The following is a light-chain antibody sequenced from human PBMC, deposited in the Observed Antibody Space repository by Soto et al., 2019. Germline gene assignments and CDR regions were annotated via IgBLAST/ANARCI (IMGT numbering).Light chain of an antibody. CDR1: QSIGGN. CDR2: GAS. Sequence: EMVMTQSPATQSVSPGERASLSCRASQSIGGNLAWYQQKPGQAPRLLIYGASTRATGGPARFSGSGSRTDFTLTISSLQSEDFAIYYCQQYNNWPYTFGQGTKLEI. J-gene: IGKJ2*01. CDR3: QQYNNWPYT. V-gene: IGKV3-15*01.